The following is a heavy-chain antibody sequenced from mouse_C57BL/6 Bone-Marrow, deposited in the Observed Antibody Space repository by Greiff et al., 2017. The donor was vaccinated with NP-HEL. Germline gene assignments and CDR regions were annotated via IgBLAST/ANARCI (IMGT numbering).Heavy chain of an antibody. J-gene: IGHJ4*01. V-gene: IGHV1-82*01. CDR2: IYPGDGDT. CDR3: ARNYSDYGYAMDY. CDR1: GYAFSSSW. Sequence: VKLMESGPELVKPGASVKISCKASGYAFSSSWMNWVKQRPGKGLEWIGRIYPGDGDTNYNGKFKGKATLTADKSSSTAYMQLSSLTSEDSAVYFCARNYSDYGYAMDYWGQGTSVTVSS. D-gene: IGHD2-13*01.